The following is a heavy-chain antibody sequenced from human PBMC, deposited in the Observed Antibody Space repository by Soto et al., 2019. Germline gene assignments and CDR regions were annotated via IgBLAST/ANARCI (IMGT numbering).Heavy chain of an antibody. CDR3: ARGNSPVDVY. J-gene: IGHJ4*02. D-gene: IGHD2-21*01. CDR1: GLTVKSYG. Sequence: HHCVSLWLSCASCGLTVKSYGMNWFRQATGKGLEWVSYISSIGTTIYYADSVKGRFTISRDNAKSSLYLQMNSLRAEDTAVYFCARGNSPVDVYWGQGTLVTVSS. CDR2: ISSIGTTI. V-gene: IGHV3-48*03.